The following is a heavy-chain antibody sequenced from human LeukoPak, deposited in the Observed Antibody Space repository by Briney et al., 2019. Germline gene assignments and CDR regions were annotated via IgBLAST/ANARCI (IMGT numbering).Heavy chain of an antibody. CDR1: GFTFSTYN. V-gene: IGHV3-23*01. CDR3: AKLGADIKKGPYFDY. J-gene: IGHJ4*02. Sequence: GGSLRLSCAASGFTFSTYNMNWVRQAPGKGLEWVSAISGSGGSTYYADSVKGRFTISRDNSKNTLYLQMNSLRAEDTAVYYCAKLGADIKKGPYFDYWGQGTLVTVSS. D-gene: IGHD3-16*01. CDR2: ISGSGGST.